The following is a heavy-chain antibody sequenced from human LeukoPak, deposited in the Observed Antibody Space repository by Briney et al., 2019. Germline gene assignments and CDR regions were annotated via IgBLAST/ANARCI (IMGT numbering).Heavy chain of an antibody. CDR1: GGSISSYY. J-gene: IGHJ3*02. CDR2: IYYSGST. D-gene: IGHD3-10*01. CDR3: AKGIGAFDI. V-gene: IGHV4-59*08. Sequence: PSETLSLTCAVSGGSISSYYWSWIRQPPGKGLEWIGYIYYSGSTNYNLSLKSRVTISVDTSKNQFSLKLSSVTAADTAVYYCAKGIGAFDIWGQGTMVTVSS.